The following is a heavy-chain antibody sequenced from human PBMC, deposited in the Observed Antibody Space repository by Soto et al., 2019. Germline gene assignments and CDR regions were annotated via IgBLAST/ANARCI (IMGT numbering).Heavy chain of an antibody. D-gene: IGHD3-16*01. CDR3: AHCRGGVASF. CDR2: VYWDDDK. CDR1: GVSLNTRDVG. J-gene: IGHJ4*02. V-gene: IGHV2-5*02. Sequence: QITLNESGPALVKPTQTLTLTCTFSGVSLNTRDVGVGWIRQPPGKALELLGVVYWDDDKTYSPSLKSRLSITKDTPKHQVVLRMTKMDPVDTATYYCAHCRGGVASFWGQGTLVTVSS.